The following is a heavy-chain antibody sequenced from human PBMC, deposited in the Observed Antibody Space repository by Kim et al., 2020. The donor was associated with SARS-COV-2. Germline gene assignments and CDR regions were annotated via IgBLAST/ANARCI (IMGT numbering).Heavy chain of an antibody. CDR3: ARVRLLWFGELPRLKNYYYGMDV. Sequence: GGSLRLSCAASGFTFSSYWMSWVRQAPGKGLEWVANIKQDGSEKYYVDSVKGRFTISRDNAKNSLYLQMNSLRAEDTAVYYCARVRLLWFGELPRLKNYYYGMDVWGQGTTVTVSS. CDR1: GFTFSSYW. J-gene: IGHJ6*02. D-gene: IGHD3-10*01. V-gene: IGHV3-7*03. CDR2: IKQDGSEK.